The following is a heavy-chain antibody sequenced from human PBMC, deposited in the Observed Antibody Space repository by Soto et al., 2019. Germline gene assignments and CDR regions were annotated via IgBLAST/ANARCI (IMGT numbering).Heavy chain of an antibody. CDR2: IWYDGSNK. CDR1: GFTFSSYG. V-gene: IGHV3-33*01. D-gene: IGHD6-19*01. Sequence: GGSLRLSCAASGFTFSSYGMHWVRQAPGKGLEWVAVIWYDGSNKYYADSVKGRFTISRDNSKNMLYLQMNSLRAEDTAVYYCARPHQPISGYSSGWPNYYYYGMDVWGQGTTVTVSS. J-gene: IGHJ6*02. CDR3: ARPHQPISGYSSGWPNYYYYGMDV.